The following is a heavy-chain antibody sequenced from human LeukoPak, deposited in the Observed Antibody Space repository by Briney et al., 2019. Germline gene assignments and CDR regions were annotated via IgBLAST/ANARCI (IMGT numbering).Heavy chain of an antibody. CDR1: GFTFRNYW. CDR2: TKPDGTAE. CDR3: ARDGGLHTNFDY. V-gene: IGHV3-7*01. J-gene: IGHJ4*02. D-gene: IGHD2-15*01. Sequence: GGSLRLSCAASGFTFRNYWMGWVRQAPGKGLEWVANTKPDGTAEYYADSVRGRFTTSRDNANNFLYLQMNSLRGEDTAVYYCARDGGLHTNFDYWGQGTLVTVSS.